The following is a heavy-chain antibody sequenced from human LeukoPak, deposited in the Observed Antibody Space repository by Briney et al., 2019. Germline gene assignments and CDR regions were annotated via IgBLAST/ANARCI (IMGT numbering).Heavy chain of an antibody. J-gene: IGHJ4*02. D-gene: IGHD1-26*01. CDR1: GFTFSSYA. CDR2: ISGSGGTT. CDR3: AKSLLGSVDYFDY. V-gene: IGHV3-23*01. Sequence: GGSLRLSCAASGFTFSSYAMSWVRQAPGKGLEWVSAISGSGGTTHYADSVKGRFTISRDNSKNTLYLQMNSLRAEDTAVYYCAKSLLGSVDYFDYWGQGTLVTVSS.